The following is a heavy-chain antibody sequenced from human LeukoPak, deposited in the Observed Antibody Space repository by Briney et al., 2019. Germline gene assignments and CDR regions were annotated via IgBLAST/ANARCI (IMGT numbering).Heavy chain of an antibody. J-gene: IGHJ4*02. CDR1: GFTFSNYW. CDR2: INSDGRST. V-gene: IGHV3-74*01. D-gene: IGHD3-9*01. Sequence: PGGSPRLSCAASGFTFSNYWMHWVRQAPGKGLVWVSRINSDGRSTNYADSVKGRFTISRDNAKNTLYLQMNSLRAEDTAVYYCARGADSGYSSDNWGQGTLVSVSS. CDR3: ARGADSGYSSDN.